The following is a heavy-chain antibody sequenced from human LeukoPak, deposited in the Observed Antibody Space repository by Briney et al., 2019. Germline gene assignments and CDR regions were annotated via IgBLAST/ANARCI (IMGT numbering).Heavy chain of an antibody. J-gene: IGHJ4*02. V-gene: IGHV3-30*18. CDR3: ANYGSVSYFAY. D-gene: IGHD3-10*01. CDR2: ISYDGSNK. Sequence: GGSLRLSCAASGFTFSNYGMHWVRQAPGKGLEWVALISYDGSNKYYADSVKGRFTISRDNSKNTLYLQMISLRAEVTAVYYCANYGSVSYFAYWGQGTLVTVSS. CDR1: GFTFSNYG.